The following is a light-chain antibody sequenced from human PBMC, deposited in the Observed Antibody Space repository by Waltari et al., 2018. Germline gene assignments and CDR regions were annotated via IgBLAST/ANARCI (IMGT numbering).Light chain of an antibody. Sequence: QSALTQPASVSGSPGQSITISCPGTSSDVGGYNYVSWYQQHPGKAPKLMIYEGSNRPSGGANRVADSKAGSTASLTSSGLQAEDEADYYCSSYTSSSTLVFGGGTKLTVL. CDR1: SSDVGGYNY. CDR2: EGS. V-gene: IGLV2-14*01. J-gene: IGLJ2*01. CDR3: SSYTSSSTLV.